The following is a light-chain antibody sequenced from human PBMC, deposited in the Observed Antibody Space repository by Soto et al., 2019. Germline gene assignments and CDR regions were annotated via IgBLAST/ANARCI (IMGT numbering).Light chain of an antibody. Sequence: SYELTQPPSVSVAPGKTANIPCGGNNIGSKSVHWYQQKPGQAPVLVIYYDSDRPSGIPERFSGSNSGNTATLTISRVEAGDEADYYCQVWDSSGDPHVVFGGGTKLIVL. CDR1: NIGSKS. V-gene: IGLV3-21*04. CDR2: YDS. J-gene: IGLJ2*01. CDR3: QVWDSSGDPHVV.